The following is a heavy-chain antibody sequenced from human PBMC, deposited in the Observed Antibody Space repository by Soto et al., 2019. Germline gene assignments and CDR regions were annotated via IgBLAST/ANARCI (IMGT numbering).Heavy chain of an antibody. D-gene: IGHD2-2*02. CDR2: IYPGDSDT. Sequence: PGESLKLSCKASGYSFTSYWIGWVRQMPGKGLEWMGIIYPGDSDTRYSPSFQGQVTISADKSISTAYLQWSSLKASDTAMYYCARSGYCSSTSCYTGECHYYNGMDVWGQGTTVTVSS. V-gene: IGHV5-51*01. CDR3: ARSGYCSSTSCYTGECHYYNGMDV. CDR1: GYSFTSYW. J-gene: IGHJ6*02.